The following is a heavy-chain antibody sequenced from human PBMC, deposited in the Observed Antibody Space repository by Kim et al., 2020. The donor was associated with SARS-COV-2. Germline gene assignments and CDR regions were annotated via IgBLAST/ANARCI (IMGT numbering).Heavy chain of an antibody. V-gene: IGHV4-59*08. CDR2: IYYSGSI. J-gene: IGHJ2*01. CDR3: ARHFQPRRYFEL. CDR1: GGYLVDYY. Sequence: SETLSLTCSVVGGYLVDYYWSWIRQPPGKGLEWIGYIYYSGSINYNPSLNNRVTMSVDTSKHQVSLKLNSVTAADTAIYYCARHFQPRRYFELWGRGTL.